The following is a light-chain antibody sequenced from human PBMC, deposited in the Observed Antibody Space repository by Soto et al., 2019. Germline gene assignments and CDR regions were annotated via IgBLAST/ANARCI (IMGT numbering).Light chain of an antibody. V-gene: IGKV1-5*03. Sequence: DIQMTQSPSTLSASVGDRVTITCRASQSISSWLAWYQQKPGKAPKLLIYKASSLESGGPSRFSGSGSGTEFTLAISSLQPDDFATYYSQQYNSYWTFGQGTKVEIK. J-gene: IGKJ1*01. CDR2: KAS. CDR1: QSISSW. CDR3: QQYNSYWT.